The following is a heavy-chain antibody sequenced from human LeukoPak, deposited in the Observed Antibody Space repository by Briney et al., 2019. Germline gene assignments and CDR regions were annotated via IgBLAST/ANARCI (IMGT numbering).Heavy chain of an antibody. CDR3: ARGTAAVNFPFDY. J-gene: IGHJ4*02. CDR2: IIPIFGTA. CDR1: GGTFSSYA. D-gene: IGHD6-13*01. Sequence: SVKVSCEASGGTFSSYAISWVRQAPGQGLEWMGGIIPIFGTANYAQKFQGRVTITADESTSTAYMELSSLRSEDTAVYYCARGTAAVNFPFDYWGQGTLVTVSS. V-gene: IGHV1-69*01.